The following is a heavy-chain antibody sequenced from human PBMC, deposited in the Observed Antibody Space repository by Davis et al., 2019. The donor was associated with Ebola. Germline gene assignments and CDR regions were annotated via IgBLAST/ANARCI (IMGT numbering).Heavy chain of an antibody. Sequence: ASVKVSCKASGYTFTDYNIHWMRQAPGQGLEWLGRVILKSGATNYAQKFQGRVTMTRDTSISTVYMELSSLRYDDTADHYCARGHNYAHEYWGQGTLVTVSS. V-gene: IGHV1-2*06. CDR1: GYTFTDYN. D-gene: IGHD4-11*01. J-gene: IGHJ4*02. CDR2: VILKSGAT. CDR3: ARGHNYAHEY.